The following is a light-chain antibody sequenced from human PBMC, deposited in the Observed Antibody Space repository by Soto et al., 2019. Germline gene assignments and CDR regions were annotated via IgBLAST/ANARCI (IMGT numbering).Light chain of an antibody. CDR1: SSDVGGYDY. CDR3: ISYASINTYV. Sequence: SVLTQPASGSGSPGQSITISCTGTSSDVGGYDYVSWYQQHPGKAPKLMIYDVTNRPSGVSNRFSGSKSGNTASLTISGLQAEDEADYYCISYASINTYVFGTGTKVTVL. J-gene: IGLJ1*01. CDR2: DVT. V-gene: IGLV2-14*01.